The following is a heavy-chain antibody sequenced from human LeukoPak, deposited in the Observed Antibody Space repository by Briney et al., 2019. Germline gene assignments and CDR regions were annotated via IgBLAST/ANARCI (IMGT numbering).Heavy chain of an antibody. D-gene: IGHD6-19*01. V-gene: IGHV4-4*07. J-gene: IGHJ4*02. CDR2: MHTSGST. Sequence: PSETLSLTCTVSGGYIKNYYWNWIRQPAGKGLEWIGRMHTSGSTNHNPSLKSRVTTSVDTSKNQFSLKLTSVTAADTAVYYCARDGGSGWYDYWGQGILVTVSS. CDR3: ARDGGSGWYDY. CDR1: GGYIKNYY.